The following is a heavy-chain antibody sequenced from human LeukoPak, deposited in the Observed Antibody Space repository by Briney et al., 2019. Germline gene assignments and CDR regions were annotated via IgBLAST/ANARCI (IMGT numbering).Heavy chain of an antibody. CDR3: ARVSPAIVVVTGTGAPDY. D-gene: IGHD2-21*02. CDR2: IWFDGSQK. V-gene: IGHV3-33*01. Sequence: YPGTSLRLSCAASGFTFIKYGMHWVRQAPGKGLELVAVIWFDGSQKYYADSVKGRFTISRDNSKNTVYLQINSLRAEDTAVYYCARVSPAIVVVTGTGAPDYWGQGTLVTVSS. CDR1: GFTFIKYG. J-gene: IGHJ4*02.